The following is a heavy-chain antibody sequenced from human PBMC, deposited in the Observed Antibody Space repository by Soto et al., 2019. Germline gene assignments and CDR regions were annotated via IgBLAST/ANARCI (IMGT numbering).Heavy chain of an antibody. V-gene: IGHV4-31*03. J-gene: IGHJ6*02. CDR1: GGSISSGGYY. CDR2: NYYSGIT. CDR3: ARGSSIAGLYYGMDV. Sequence: QVQLQESGPGLVKPSQTLSLTCTVSGGSISSGGYYWTWIRQHPGKGLEWIGYNYYSGITYYNPSRKSRVTISLDTSKNPFPPKLSSVTAADTAVYYCARGSSIAGLYYGMDVWGQGTTVTVSS. D-gene: IGHD6-6*01.